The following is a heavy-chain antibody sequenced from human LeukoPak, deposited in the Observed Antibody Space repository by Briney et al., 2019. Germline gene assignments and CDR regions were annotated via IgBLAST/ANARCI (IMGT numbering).Heavy chain of an antibody. CDR2: IYNGGST. CDR3: ARLVATRFDY. D-gene: IGHD5-12*01. J-gene: IGHJ4*02. V-gene: IGHV4-39*01. CDR1: GGSISSNFYY. Sequence: SETLSLTCTVSGGSISSNFYYWGWIRQPPGKGLEWIGSIYNGGSTYYNPSLRSRVTISVDTSKNQFSLKLTSVTAADTAVYYCARLVATRFDYWGQGTLVTVSS.